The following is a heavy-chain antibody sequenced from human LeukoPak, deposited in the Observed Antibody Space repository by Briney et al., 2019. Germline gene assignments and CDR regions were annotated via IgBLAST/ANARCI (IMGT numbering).Heavy chain of an antibody. CDR2: IYPGDSDT. Sequence: GESLKISCKGSGYSFTSYWIDWVRQMPGKGLEWMGIIYPGDSDTRYGPSFQGQVTISADKSISTAYLQWSSLKASDTAMYYCARLDGYYDSSGYPFDYWGQGTLVTVSS. D-gene: IGHD3-22*01. CDR3: ARLDGYYDSSGYPFDY. J-gene: IGHJ4*02. CDR1: GYSFTSYW. V-gene: IGHV5-51*01.